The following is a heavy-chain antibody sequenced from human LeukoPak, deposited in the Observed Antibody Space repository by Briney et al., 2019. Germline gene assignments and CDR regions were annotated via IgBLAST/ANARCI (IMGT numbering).Heavy chain of an antibody. CDR1: GGSISSSSYY. Sequence: PSETLSLTCTVSGGSISSSSYYWGWIRQPPGKGLEWIGSIYYSGRTYYSPSLKSRVTISVDTSKNQFSLKLSSVTAADTAVYYCASGRPLGFDYWGQGTLVTVSS. D-gene: IGHD1-26*01. CDR3: ASGRPLGFDY. CDR2: IYYSGRT. V-gene: IGHV4-39*07. J-gene: IGHJ4*02.